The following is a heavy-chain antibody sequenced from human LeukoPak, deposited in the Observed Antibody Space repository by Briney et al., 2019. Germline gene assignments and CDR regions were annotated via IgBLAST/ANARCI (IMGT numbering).Heavy chain of an antibody. CDR2: INSDGSST. D-gene: IGHD2-2*01. J-gene: IGHJ4*02. Sequence: GGSLRLSCAASGFTFSSYWMHWVRQAPGKGLVWVSRINSDGSSTNYADSVKGRFTISRDNDKNTLYMQMNSLRAEDTAVYYCARVRYCSSTSCYYFDYWGQGTLVTVSS. CDR1: GFTFSSYW. V-gene: IGHV3-74*01. CDR3: ARVRYCSSTSCYYFDY.